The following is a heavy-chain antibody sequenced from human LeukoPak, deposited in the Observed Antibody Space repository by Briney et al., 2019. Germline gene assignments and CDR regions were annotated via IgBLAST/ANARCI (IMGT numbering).Heavy chain of an antibody. J-gene: IGHJ4*02. CDR1: GFTFSSYA. V-gene: IGHV3-23*01. CDR3: AKDKEAYDFWSGYYYFDY. D-gene: IGHD3-3*01. Sequence: GGSLRLSCAASGFTFSSYAMSWVRQAPGKGLEWVSAISGSGGSTYYADSVKGRLTISRDNSKNTLYLQMNSLRAEDTAVYYCAKDKEAYDFWSGYYYFDYWGQGTLVTVSS. CDR2: ISGSGGST.